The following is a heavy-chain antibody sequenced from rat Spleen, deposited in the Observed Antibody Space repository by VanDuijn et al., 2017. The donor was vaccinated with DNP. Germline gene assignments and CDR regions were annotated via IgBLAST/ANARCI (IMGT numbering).Heavy chain of an antibody. D-gene: IGHD4-2*01. Sequence: EVHLQESGPGLVKPSQSLSLTCSVTDYSITSDYWGWLRKFPGNKMELIGHISYSGSTSYNPSLKSRISITRDTSKNQFLLQLNSVTTEETATYYCARFRTGPDYWGQGVMVTVSS. CDR3: ARFRTGPDY. J-gene: IGHJ2*01. CDR2: ISYSGST. V-gene: IGHV3-1*01. CDR1: DYSITSDY.